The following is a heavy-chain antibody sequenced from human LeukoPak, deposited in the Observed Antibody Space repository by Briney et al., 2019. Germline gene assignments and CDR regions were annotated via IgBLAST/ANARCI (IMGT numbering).Heavy chain of an antibody. CDR2: INPNSGGT. J-gene: IGHJ3*02. Sequence: GASMKVSCKASGYTFTGYYMFWVRQAPGQGLEWMGWINPNSGGTKYAQKFQGRVTMTRDTSINTDYMELSRLRSDDTAVYYCASYYDILTGYYKGDAFDIWGQGTMVTVSS. CDR1: GYTFTGYY. D-gene: IGHD3-9*01. V-gene: IGHV1-2*02. CDR3: ASYYDILTGYYKGDAFDI.